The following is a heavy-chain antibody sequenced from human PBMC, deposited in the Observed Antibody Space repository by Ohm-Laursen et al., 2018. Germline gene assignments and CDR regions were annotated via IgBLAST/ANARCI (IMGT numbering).Heavy chain of an antibody. Sequence: SETLSLTCTVSGASFSGYYWNWIRQPPGKGLEWIGYIYYSGSTNYNPSLKSRVTISVDTSKNQFSLKLSSVTAADTAVYYCARVGMVRGVFDAFDIWGQGTMVTVSS. CDR1: GASFSGYY. J-gene: IGHJ3*02. CDR2: IYYSGST. CDR3: ARVGMVRGVFDAFDI. D-gene: IGHD3-10*01. V-gene: IGHV4-59*01.